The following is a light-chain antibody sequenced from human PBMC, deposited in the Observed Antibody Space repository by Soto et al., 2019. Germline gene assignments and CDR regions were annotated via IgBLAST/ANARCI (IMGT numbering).Light chain of an antibody. Sequence: DIQMTQSPSSLSASVGDRVTITCQASQNINNYLNWYQQKPGRAPKLLIYDASNLEAGVPSRFRGSGSGTDFTFTISRLQPEDIATYYCQQCDTTPWTFGQGTKVDIK. CDR1: QNINNY. CDR3: QQCDTTPWT. CDR2: DAS. J-gene: IGKJ1*01. V-gene: IGKV1-33*01.